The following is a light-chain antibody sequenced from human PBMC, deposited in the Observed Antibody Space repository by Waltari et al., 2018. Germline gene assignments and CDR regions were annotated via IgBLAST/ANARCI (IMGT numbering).Light chain of an antibody. J-gene: IGKJ3*01. CDR2: ATS. CDR1: QGISSY. CDR3: MQALQTPPT. Sequence: AIRMTQSPSSLSASTGDRVTITCRASQGISSYLAWYQQKPGNAPKLLIYATSTLQNGVPSRFSGSGSGTDFTLKISRVEAEDVGIYYCMQALQTPPTFGPGTKVDIK. V-gene: IGKV1-8*01.